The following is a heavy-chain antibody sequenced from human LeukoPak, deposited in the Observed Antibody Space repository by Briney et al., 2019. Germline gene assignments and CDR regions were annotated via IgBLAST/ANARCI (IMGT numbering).Heavy chain of an antibody. V-gene: IGHV5-51*01. CDR1: GYSFTSYW. J-gene: IGHJ4*02. CDR3: ARLQYTAGDY. D-gene: IGHD5-18*01. Sequence: GESLQISCKGSGYSFTSYWIGWVRQLPGKGLEWMGIIYPGDSDTRYSPSFQGQVTISAVKSISTAYLQWSSLKASDTAMYYCARLQYTAGDYWGQGTLVTVSS. CDR2: IYPGDSDT.